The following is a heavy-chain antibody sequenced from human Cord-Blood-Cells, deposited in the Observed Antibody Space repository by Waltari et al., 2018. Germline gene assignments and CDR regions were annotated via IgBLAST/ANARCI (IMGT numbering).Heavy chain of an antibody. V-gene: IGHV4-4*02. CDR2: IYQSGSS. CDR1: GGSISSSNW. J-gene: IGHJ4*02. CDR3: ARVRYCSSTSCHNYFDY. Sequence: QVQLQESGPGLVKPSGTLSLTCAVSGGSISSSNWWSWVRQPPGKGLEWMGEIYQSGSSNYNPSLKSRVTTSVDKSKNQFSLKLSSVTAADTAVYYCARVRYCSSTSCHNYFDYWGQGTLVTVSS. D-gene: IGHD2-2*02.